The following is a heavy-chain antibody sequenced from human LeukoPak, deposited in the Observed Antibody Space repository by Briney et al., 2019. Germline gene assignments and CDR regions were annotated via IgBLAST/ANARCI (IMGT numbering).Heavy chain of an antibody. CDR1: GYTFTSYD. Sequence: RASVKVSCKASGYTFTSYDINWVRQATGQGLEWMGWMNPNSGNTGYAQKFQGRATMTRNTSISTAYMELSSLRSEDTAVYYYARSGSTYYDFWSGYVDLAKYWGQGTLVTVSS. V-gene: IGHV1-8*01. CDR3: ARSGSTYYDFWSGYVDLAKY. J-gene: IGHJ4*02. D-gene: IGHD3-3*01. CDR2: MNPNSGNT.